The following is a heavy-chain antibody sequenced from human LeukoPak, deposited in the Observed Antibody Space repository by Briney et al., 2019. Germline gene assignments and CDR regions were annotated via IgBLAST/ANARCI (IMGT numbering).Heavy chain of an antibody. Sequence: SETLSLTCAVYGGSFSGYYWSWIRQPPGKGLEWIGEINHSGSTNYNPSLKSRVTISVDTSKNQFSLKLSSVTAADTAVYYCARRSESSSWHGGINWFDPWGQGTLVTVSS. CDR2: INHSGST. CDR3: ARRSESSSWHGGINWFDP. J-gene: IGHJ5*02. V-gene: IGHV4-34*01. CDR1: GGSFSGYY. D-gene: IGHD6-13*01.